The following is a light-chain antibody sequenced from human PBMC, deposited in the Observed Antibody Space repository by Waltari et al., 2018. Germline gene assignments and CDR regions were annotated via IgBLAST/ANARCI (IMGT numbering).Light chain of an antibody. V-gene: IGLV1-40*01. CDR1: NSTIGAGHD. CDR3: QSYDSGLSAVV. Sequence: QSVLTQPPSVSGAPGQRVTISCTGTNSTIGAGHDVNGYRQVPGSAPKLLIYRDDNRPSGVPGRFSGSKSGTSASLSVTGLLVEDEGEYFCQSYDSGLSAVVFGGGTKLTVL. J-gene: IGLJ3*02. CDR2: RDD.